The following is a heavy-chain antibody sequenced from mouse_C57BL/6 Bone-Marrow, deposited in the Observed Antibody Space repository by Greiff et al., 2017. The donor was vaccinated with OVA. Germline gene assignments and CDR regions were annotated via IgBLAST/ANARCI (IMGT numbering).Heavy chain of an antibody. CDR1: GYTFTGYW. Sequence: QVQLKESGAELMKPGASVKLSCKATGYTFTGYWIEWVKQRPGHGLEWIGEILPGSGSTNYNEKFKGKATFTADTSSNTAYMQLRRLTTEDSAIYEYARERYCDGSRRTDYFDYWGQGTTLTVSS. CDR2: ILPGSGST. CDR3: ARERYCDGSRRTDYFDY. D-gene: IGHD1-1*01. J-gene: IGHJ2*01. V-gene: IGHV1-9*01.